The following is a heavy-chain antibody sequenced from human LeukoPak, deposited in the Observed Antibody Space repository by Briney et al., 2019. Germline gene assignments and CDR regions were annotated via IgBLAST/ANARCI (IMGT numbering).Heavy chain of an antibody. J-gene: IGHJ4*02. CDR2: IYHSGST. CDR1: GYSISSGYY. D-gene: IGHD6-13*01. Sequence: PSETLSLTCTVSGYSISSGYYWGWIRQPPGKGLEWIGSIYHSGSTYYNPSLKSRVTISVDTSKNQFSLKLSSVTAADTAVYYCAVSSWSLETFDYWGQGTLVTVSS. V-gene: IGHV4-38-2*02. CDR3: AVSSWSLETFDY.